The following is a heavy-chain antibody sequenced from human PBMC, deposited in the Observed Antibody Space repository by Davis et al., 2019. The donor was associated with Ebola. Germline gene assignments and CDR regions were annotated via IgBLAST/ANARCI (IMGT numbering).Heavy chain of an antibody. CDR3: ARAGGSTTLTAPSMDV. CDR2: ISSSGTSI. J-gene: IGHJ6*02. CDR1: GFTFSNYE. D-gene: IGHD2/OR15-2a*01. Sequence: GESLKISCAASGFTFSNYEMNWVRQAPGKGLEWVSWISSSGTSIHHADSMRGRFTISRDNAKNSLYLQMNSLRAEGTAVYYCARAGGSTTLTAPSMDVWGQGTTVTVSS. V-gene: IGHV3-48*03.